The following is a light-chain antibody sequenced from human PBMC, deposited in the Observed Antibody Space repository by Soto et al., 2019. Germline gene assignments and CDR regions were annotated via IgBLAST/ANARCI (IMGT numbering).Light chain of an antibody. V-gene: IGKV1-9*01. J-gene: IGKJ5*01. CDR3: QQLNSYPIT. Sequence: DIQLTQSPSFLSASVGDRVTITCRASQGISSHLAWYQQQPGKAPKLLIYVASTLQSGVPSRFSGSGSGTEFTLTISGLQPEDFVSYYCQQLNSYPITFGQGTRLEIK. CDR1: QGISSH. CDR2: VAS.